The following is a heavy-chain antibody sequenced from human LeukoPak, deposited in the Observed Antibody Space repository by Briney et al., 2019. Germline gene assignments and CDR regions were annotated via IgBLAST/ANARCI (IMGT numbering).Heavy chain of an antibody. Sequence: SETLSLTCTVSGGSISSGGYYWSWIRQHPGKGLEWIGYIYYSGSTYYNPSLKSRVTISVDTSKNQFSLKLSSVTAADTAVYYCARLASGYYYWFDPWGQGTLVTVSS. V-gene: IGHV4-31*03. CDR2: IYYSGST. CDR3: ARLASGYYYWFDP. J-gene: IGHJ5*02. CDR1: GGSISSGGYY. D-gene: IGHD3-22*01.